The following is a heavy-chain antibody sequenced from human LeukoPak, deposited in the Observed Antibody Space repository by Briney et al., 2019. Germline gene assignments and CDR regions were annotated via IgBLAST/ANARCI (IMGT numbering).Heavy chain of an antibody. D-gene: IGHD6-19*01. J-gene: IGHJ4*02. V-gene: IGHV3-23*01. CDR1: GFSFSAYG. Sequence: GGSLRLSRAASGFSFSAYGMNWVRQAPGKGLEWVSAIGGSGATTYYADSVRGRFTISRDNSKNTMYLRMSSLRAEDTAVYYCAKDSSVAGLFDYWGQGTLVTVSS. CDR3: AKDSSVAGLFDY. CDR2: IGGSGATT.